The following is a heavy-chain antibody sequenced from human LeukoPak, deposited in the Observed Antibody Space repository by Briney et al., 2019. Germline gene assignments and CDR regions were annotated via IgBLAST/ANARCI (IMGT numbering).Heavy chain of an antibody. J-gene: IGHJ4*02. CDR1: GGSISSYY. D-gene: IGHD2-21*02. CDR3: ARSLAYCGGDCYSLYDY. CDR2: IYYSGST. Sequence: SETLSLTCTVSGGSISSYYWSWIRQPPGKGLEWIGYIYYSGSTNYNPSLKSRVTISVDTSKNQFSLKLSSVTAADTAVYYCARSLAYCGGDCYSLYDYWGQGTLVTVSS. V-gene: IGHV4-59*12.